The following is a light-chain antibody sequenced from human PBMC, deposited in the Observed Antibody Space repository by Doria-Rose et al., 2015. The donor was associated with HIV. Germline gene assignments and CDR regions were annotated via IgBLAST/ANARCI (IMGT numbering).Light chain of an antibody. CDR1: QSFSSTY. Sequence: TQSPGTLSLSPGERATLSCRASQSFSSTYLAWYQQKPGQAPSLLIYDGSTSATGIPDKFSASGSWTDFTLTINRLEPEDFALYYCHQYGTSWTFGQGTKVEI. J-gene: IGKJ1*01. CDR2: DGS. V-gene: IGKV3-20*01. CDR3: HQYGTSWT.